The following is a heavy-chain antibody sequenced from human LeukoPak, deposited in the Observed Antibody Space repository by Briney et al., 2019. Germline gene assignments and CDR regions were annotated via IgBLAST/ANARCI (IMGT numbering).Heavy chain of an antibody. CDR1: GGSFSNYY. Sequence: SETLSLTCAVYGGSFSNYYWSWIRQPPGKGLEWIGEINHSGSTNYNPSLKSRVTISVDTSKNRFSLKLNSVTAADTAVYYCARGGVSYSSGYGRGFFQHWGQGTLVTVSS. CDR2: INHSGST. V-gene: IGHV4-34*01. D-gene: IGHD6-25*01. CDR3: ARGGVSYSSGYGRGFFQH. J-gene: IGHJ1*01.